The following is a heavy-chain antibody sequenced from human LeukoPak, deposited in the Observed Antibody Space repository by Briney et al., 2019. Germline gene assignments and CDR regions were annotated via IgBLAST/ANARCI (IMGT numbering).Heavy chain of an antibody. V-gene: IGHV3-48*03. J-gene: IGHJ6*03. CDR2: ISSSGSTI. D-gene: IGHD6-13*01. CDR1: GFTFSSYE. Sequence: GGSLRLSCAASGFTFSSYEMNWVRQAPGKGLEWVSYISSSGSTIYYADSVKGRFTISRDNSRNTLYLQMHSLRAEDTAVYYCARVYTGSSWDYYYYMDVWGKGTTVTVSS. CDR3: ARVYTGSSWDYYYYMDV.